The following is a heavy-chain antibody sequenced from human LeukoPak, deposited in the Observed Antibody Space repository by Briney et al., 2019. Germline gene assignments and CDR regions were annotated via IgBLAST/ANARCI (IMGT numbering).Heavy chain of an antibody. J-gene: IGHJ4*02. D-gene: IGHD3-10*01. Sequence: PSETLSLTCTVSAYSISSGYYWGWIRQPPGKGLEWIGSIYHSGSTYYNPSLKSRVTISVDTSKNQFSLKLSSVTAADTAVYYCAANSADYNTLGSSYKVWGQGTLVTVSS. CDR2: IYHSGST. CDR1: AYSISSGYY. V-gene: IGHV4-38-2*02. CDR3: AANSADYNTLGSSYKV.